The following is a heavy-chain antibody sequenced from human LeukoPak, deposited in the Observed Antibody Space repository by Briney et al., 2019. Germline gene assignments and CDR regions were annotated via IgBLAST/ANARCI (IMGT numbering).Heavy chain of an antibody. D-gene: IGHD2-15*01. V-gene: IGHV3-7*03. Sequence: GGSLRLSCAASEFTFSSYWMSWVRQAPGKGLEWVANIKQDGSEKYYVDSVKGRFTISRDNAKNSLYLQMNSLRAEDTAVYYCAKDGLPGGAFDIWGQGTMVTVSS. CDR1: EFTFSSYW. CDR2: IKQDGSEK. J-gene: IGHJ3*02. CDR3: AKDGLPGGAFDI.